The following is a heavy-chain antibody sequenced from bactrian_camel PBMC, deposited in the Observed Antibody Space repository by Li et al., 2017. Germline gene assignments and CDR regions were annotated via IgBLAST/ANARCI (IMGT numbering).Heavy chain of an antibody. V-gene: IGHV3S1*01. D-gene: IGHD7*01. CDR3: AAGEWVAAPDRESEYNY. CDR1: GFTLSQFC. J-gene: IGHJ4*01. Sequence: HVQLVESGGGLVQPGGSLRLSCVASGFTLSQFCVGWFRQAPGKEREGVAAIDADGTTIYGDAVEGRFTISRDNAKNIIYLQMSSLTPDDTAMYYCAAGEWVAAPDRESEYNYWGKGTQVTVS. CDR2: IDADGTT.